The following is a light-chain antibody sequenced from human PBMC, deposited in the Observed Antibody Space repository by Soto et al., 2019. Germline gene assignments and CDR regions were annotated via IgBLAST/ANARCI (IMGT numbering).Light chain of an antibody. CDR3: SSYTRSNTLE. Sequence: QSALTQPASVSGSPGQSITISCTGTSPNVGVYKLVSWYQQHPGKAPKLIIYEGSKRPSGVSNRFSGSKSGNTASLTISGLQAEDEAQYFCSSYTRSNTLEFGGGTKVTVL. CDR1: SPNVGVYKL. J-gene: IGLJ2*01. CDR2: EGS. V-gene: IGLV2-14*02.